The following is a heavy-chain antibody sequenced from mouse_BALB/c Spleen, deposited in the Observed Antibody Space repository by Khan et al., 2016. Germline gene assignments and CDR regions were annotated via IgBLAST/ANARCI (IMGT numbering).Heavy chain of an antibody. CDR1: GYTFTDYS. D-gene: IGHD1-1*01. Sequence: QIQLVQSGPELKKPGETVKISCKASGYTFTDYSMHWVKQAPGKGLKWMGWINTETGEPTYADDFKGRFAFSLDTSARTASLEINNLKLEDTATDVVARSTVVSWNYDGMDYWGQGTSVTVSS. V-gene: IGHV9-2-1*01. CDR3: ARSTVVSWNYDGMDY. CDR2: INTETGEP. J-gene: IGHJ4*01.